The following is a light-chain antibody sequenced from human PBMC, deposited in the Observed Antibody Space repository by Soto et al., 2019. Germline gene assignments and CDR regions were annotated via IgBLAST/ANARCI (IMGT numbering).Light chain of an antibody. Sequence: QSVLTQPPSVSAAPGQKVTISCCGSSSNIGNNYVSWYQQLPGTAPKLLIYDNNKRPSGIPDRFSGSKSGTSATLGITGLQTGDEADYYCGTWDSSLSAGVFGGGPKVTVL. V-gene: IGLV1-51*01. CDR2: DNN. J-gene: IGLJ3*02. CDR1: SSNIGNNY. CDR3: GTWDSSLSAGV.